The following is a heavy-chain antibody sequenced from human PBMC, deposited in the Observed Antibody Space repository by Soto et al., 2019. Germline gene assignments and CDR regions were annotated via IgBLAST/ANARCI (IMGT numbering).Heavy chain of an antibody. V-gene: IGHV3-30*18. CDR3: AKVGSMVTTQYYFDY. CDR2: ISYDGSNK. J-gene: IGHJ4*02. Sequence: QVQLVESGGGVVQPGRSLRLSCAASGFTFSSYGMHWVRQAPGKGLEWVAVISYDGSNKYYADSVKGRFTISRDNSKNMLYLQMNSLRAEDTAVYYCAKVGSMVTTQYYFDYWGQGTLVTVSS. CDR1: GFTFSSYG. D-gene: IGHD4-17*01.